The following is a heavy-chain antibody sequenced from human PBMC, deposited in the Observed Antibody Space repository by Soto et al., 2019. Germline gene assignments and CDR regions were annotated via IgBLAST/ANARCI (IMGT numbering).Heavy chain of an antibody. CDR2: ISYDGSNK. CDR1: GFTFSSYA. V-gene: IGHV3-30-3*01. Sequence: QVQLVESGGGVVQPGRSLRLSCAASGFTFSSYAMHWVRQAPGKGLEWVAAISYDGSNKYYADSVKGRFTISRDNSKNTLYLQMNSLRAEDTAVYYCARDRGYNYASLRLDYWGQGTLVTVSS. D-gene: IGHD5-18*01. CDR3: ARDRGYNYASLRLDY. J-gene: IGHJ4*02.